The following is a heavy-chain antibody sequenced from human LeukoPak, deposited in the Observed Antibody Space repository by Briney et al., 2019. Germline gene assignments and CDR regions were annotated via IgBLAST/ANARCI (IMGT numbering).Heavy chain of an antibody. CDR2: ISYDGSNK. Sequence: PGGSLRLSCAASGFTFSSYGMHWVRQAPGKGLEWVAVISYDGSNKYYADSVKGRFTISRDNSKNTLYLQMNSLRAEDTAVYYCAKDGHYDSSGYHGVFDYWGQGTLVTVSS. D-gene: IGHD3-22*01. CDR1: GFTFSSYG. CDR3: AKDGHYDSSGYHGVFDY. J-gene: IGHJ4*02. V-gene: IGHV3-30*18.